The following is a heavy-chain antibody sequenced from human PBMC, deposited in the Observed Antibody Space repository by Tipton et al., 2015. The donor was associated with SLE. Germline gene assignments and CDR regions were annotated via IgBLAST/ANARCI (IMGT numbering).Heavy chain of an antibody. D-gene: IGHD6-6*01. J-gene: IGHJ4*02. Sequence: GLVKPSETLSLTCNVSGDSISTFQWICIRQPPGKVLEWIGSFFHGGNTYYNPSLKSRVTISTDTSNNQFSLRLNSVAAADTATYYCARQLYSSSGFFDSCGQGTLVTVSS. CDR1: GDSISTFQ. CDR2: FFHGGNT. CDR3: ARQLYSSSGFFDS. V-gene: IGHV4-38-2*02.